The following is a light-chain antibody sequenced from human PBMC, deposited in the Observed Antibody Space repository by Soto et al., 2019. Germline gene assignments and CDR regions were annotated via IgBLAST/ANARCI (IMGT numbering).Light chain of an antibody. CDR2: ANN. J-gene: IGLJ2*01. CDR3: GTWDSSLSAVV. V-gene: IGLV1-51*01. Sequence: QSVLTQPPSVSAAPGQKVTISCSGSSSNIGNNYVSWYQQLPGTAPKLLIYANNNQPSGIPDRFSGSKSGTSATLGITGLQTGDEADYYCGTWDSSLSAVVFGGGTKVTVL. CDR1: SSNIGNNY.